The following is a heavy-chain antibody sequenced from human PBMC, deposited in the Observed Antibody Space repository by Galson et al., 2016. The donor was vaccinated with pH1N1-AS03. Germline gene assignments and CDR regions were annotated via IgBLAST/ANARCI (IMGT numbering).Heavy chain of an antibody. CDR3: ARFSGSYQFDY. V-gene: IGHV4-38-2*01. CDR2: ISHSGNT. Sequence: ETLSLTCDVSGYSISSGFHWAWVRPPPSKGLEWIGPISHSGNTYYNPSPKSRVTMSVDTSKNQFSLKLSSVTAADAAVYYCARFSGSYQFDYWGQGTLVTVSS. J-gene: IGHJ4*02. D-gene: IGHD1-26*01. CDR1: GYSISSGFH.